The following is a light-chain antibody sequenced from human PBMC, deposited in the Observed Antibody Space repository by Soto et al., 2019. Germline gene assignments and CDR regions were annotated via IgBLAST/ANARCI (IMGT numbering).Light chain of an antibody. CDR1: QSISSS. CDR3: QQSYSTPRK. J-gene: IGKJ1*01. Sequence: DIQMTQSPSSLSASVGDRVTITCRESQSISSSLNWYQQKPGKAPKLLIYAASSLQSWVPSRFSGSGSGTDFTLTISSLQPEDFAADYCQQSYSTPRKFGQGNKVEIK. V-gene: IGKV1-39*01. CDR2: AAS.